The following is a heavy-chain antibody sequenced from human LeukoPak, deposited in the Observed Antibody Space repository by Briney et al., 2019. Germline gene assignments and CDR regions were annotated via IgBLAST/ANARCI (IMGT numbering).Heavy chain of an antibody. Sequence: SETLSLTCTVSGGSISSGSYYWSWIRQPAGTGLEWIGRIYTSGSTNYNPSLKSRVTISVDTSKNQFSLKLSSVTAADTAVYYCAREGSSSWYGGEVFDYWGQGTLVTVSS. CDR2: IYTSGST. CDR3: AREGSSSWYGGEVFDY. CDR1: GGSISSGSYY. V-gene: IGHV4-61*02. J-gene: IGHJ4*02. D-gene: IGHD6-13*01.